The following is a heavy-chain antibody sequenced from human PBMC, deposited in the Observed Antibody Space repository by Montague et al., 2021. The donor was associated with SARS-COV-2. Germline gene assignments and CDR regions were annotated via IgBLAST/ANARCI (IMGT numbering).Heavy chain of an antibody. Sequence: QSVSEVKTPGESLKISCKGSGYSFTSYWIGWVRQMPGKGLEWMGIIYPGDSGPIYSPAFEGQVTISADKSISTAYLQWNSLKASDTAIYYCAKTYNNGYHWFDPWGQGTLVTVSS. V-gene: IGHV5-51*01. CDR3: AKTYNNGYHWFDP. J-gene: IGHJ5*02. CDR2: IYPGDSGP. CDR1: GYSFTSYW. D-gene: IGHD2-8*01.